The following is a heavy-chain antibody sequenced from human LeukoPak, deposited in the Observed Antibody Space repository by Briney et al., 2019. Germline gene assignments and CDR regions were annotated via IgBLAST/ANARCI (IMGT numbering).Heavy chain of an antibody. CDR2: LRGDGET. J-gene: IGHJ4*02. V-gene: IGHV3-23*01. CDR3: AKASWVSTAAAVL. D-gene: IGHD3-9*01. Sequence: GGSLRLSCVASGFTFSSYAMSWVRQAPPRGLEWVSSLRGDGETFYADSVKGRFTLSRDDSRNMVYLHLNNLRVEDTAIYYCAKASWVSTAAAVLWGQGTVVTVS. CDR1: GFTFSSYA.